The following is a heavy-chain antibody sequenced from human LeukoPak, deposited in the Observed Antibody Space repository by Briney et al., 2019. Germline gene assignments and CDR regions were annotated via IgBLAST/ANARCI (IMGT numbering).Heavy chain of an antibody. CDR1: GFTFSSYS. J-gene: IGHJ4*02. Sequence: PGGSLRLSCAASGFTFSSYSMNWVRQAPGKGLEWVAVISYDGSNKYYADFVKGRFTISRDNSKNTLYLQMNSLRAEDTAVYYCAKVLGVATSDYWGQGTLVTVSS. D-gene: IGHD5-12*01. CDR2: ISYDGSNK. CDR3: AKVLGVATSDY. V-gene: IGHV3-30*18.